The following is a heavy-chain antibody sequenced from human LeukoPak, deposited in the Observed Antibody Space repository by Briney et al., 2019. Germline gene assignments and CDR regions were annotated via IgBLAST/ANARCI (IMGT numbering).Heavy chain of an antibody. CDR1: GFTFSSYS. CDR3: ARDGSPRTHYYYYYYMDV. V-gene: IGHV3-21*01. J-gene: IGHJ6*03. Sequence: KPGGSLRLSCAASGFTFSSYSMSWVRQAPGKGLEWVSSISSSSSYIYYADSVKGRFTISRDNAKNSLYPQMNSLRAEDTAVYYCARDGSPRTHYYYYYYMDVWGKGTTVTVSS. D-gene: IGHD1-14*01. CDR2: ISSSSSYI.